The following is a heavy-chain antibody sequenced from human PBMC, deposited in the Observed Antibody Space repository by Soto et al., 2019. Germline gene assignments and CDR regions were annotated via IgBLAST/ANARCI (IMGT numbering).Heavy chain of an antibody. J-gene: IGHJ4*02. CDR3: ARVFCSGGSSYSVDY. D-gene: IGHD2-15*01. Sequence: PGGSLRLSCAASGFTFSSYWMHWVRQAPGKGPAWVSRINSDGSSTTYADSVKGRFTISRDNAKNTLYLQMNSLRAEDTAVYYCARVFCSGGSSYSVDYWCQGTLLTVSS. V-gene: IGHV3-74*01. CDR1: GFTFSSYW. CDR2: INSDGSST.